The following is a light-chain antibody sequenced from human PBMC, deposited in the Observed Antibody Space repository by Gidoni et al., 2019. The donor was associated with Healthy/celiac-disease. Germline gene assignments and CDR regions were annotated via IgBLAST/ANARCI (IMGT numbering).Light chain of an antibody. CDR3: QQRSNWPPSIT. CDR2: DAS. CDR1: QSVSSY. Sequence: EIVLTQSPATLSLSPGERATLSCRASQSVSSYLAWYQSKPGQAPRLLIYDASNRATGIPARFSGSGSGTDFTLTISSLEPEDFAVYYCQQRSNWPPSITFGQGTRLEIK. V-gene: IGKV3-11*01. J-gene: IGKJ5*01.